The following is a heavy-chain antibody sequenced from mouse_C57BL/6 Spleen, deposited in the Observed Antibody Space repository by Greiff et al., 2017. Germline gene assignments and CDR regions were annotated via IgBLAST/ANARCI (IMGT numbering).Heavy chain of an antibody. CDR2: INPNNGGT. V-gene: IGHV1-18*01. CDR3: ARKDGSSLWYFDY. CDR1: GYTFTDYN. Sequence: VQLQQSGPELVKPGASVKIPCKASGYTFTDYNMDWVKQGHGKSLEWIGDINPNNGGTIYNQKFKGKATLTVDKSSSTAYMELRSLTSEDTAVYYCARKDGSSLWYFDYWGQGTTLTVSS. D-gene: IGHD1-1*01. J-gene: IGHJ2*01.